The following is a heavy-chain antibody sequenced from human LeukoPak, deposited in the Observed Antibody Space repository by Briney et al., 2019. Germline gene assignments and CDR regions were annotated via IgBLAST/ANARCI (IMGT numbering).Heavy chain of an antibody. J-gene: IGHJ2*01. CDR1: GGSISSSNW. Sequence: PSETLSLTCAVSGGSISSSNWWSWVRQPPGKGLEWIGEIYHSGSTNYNPSLKSRDTISVDKSKNQFSLKLSSVTAADTAVYYCARYSSSFWYFDLWGRGTLVTVSS. V-gene: IGHV4-4*02. D-gene: IGHD6-6*01. CDR3: ARYSSSFWYFDL. CDR2: IYHSGST.